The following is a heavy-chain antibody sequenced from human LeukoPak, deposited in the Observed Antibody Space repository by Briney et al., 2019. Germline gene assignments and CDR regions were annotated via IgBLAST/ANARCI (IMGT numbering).Heavy chain of an antibody. D-gene: IGHD6-19*01. CDR1: GGSISSYY. V-gene: IGHV4-4*07. CDR3: AKVARVTVASTVGTSYDYYYMDV. J-gene: IGHJ6*03. Sequence: PSETLSLTCTVSGGSISSYYWTWIRQPAGKGLDWIGRIYTSGITGYNPSLKSRVTMSLDTSKNQFSLKLSSVTAADTAVYYCAKVARVTVASTVGTSYDYYYMDVWGKGTTVTVSS. CDR2: IYTSGIT.